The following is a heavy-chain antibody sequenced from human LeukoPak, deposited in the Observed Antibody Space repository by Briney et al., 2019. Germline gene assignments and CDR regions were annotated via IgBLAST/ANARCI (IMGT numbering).Heavy chain of an antibody. Sequence: ASVKVSCKASGYTFTSYGISWVRQAPGQGLEWMGWISAYNGNTNYAQKLQGRVTMTTDTSTSTAYIELRSLRSDDTAVYYCARGGGLGYSYVPDAFDIWGQGTMVTVSS. CDR2: ISAYNGNT. CDR1: GYTFTSYG. V-gene: IGHV1-18*01. CDR3: ARGGGLGYSYVPDAFDI. J-gene: IGHJ3*02. D-gene: IGHD5-18*01.